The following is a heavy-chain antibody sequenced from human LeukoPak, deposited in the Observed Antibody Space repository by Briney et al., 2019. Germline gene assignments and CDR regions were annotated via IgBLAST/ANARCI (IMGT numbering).Heavy chain of an antibody. J-gene: IGHJ5*01. D-gene: IGHD3-3*01. CDR3: ARDPSQFLEPHWLDS. CDR1: GFTFSTYS. CDR2: ISSRSNTI. V-gene: IGHV3-48*01. Sequence: SGGSLRPSCAASGFTFSTYSMYWVRQAPGKGLEWVSYISSRSNTIYYANSVRGRFTISRGNAKNSLYLQMNSLRVEDTAVYYCARDPSQFLEPHWLDSWGQGTLVTVSS.